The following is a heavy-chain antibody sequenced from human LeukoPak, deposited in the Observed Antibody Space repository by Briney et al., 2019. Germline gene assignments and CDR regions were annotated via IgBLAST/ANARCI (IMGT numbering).Heavy chain of an antibody. D-gene: IGHD3-22*01. Sequence: PSETLSLTCTVSGGSISTYHWSWIRQPPGEGLEWIGYIYYSGSTNYNPSLKSRVTISVDTSKNQFSLKLSSVTAADTAVYYCARDRPDSSGSTFDYWGQGTLVTVSS. V-gene: IGHV4-59*01. J-gene: IGHJ4*02. CDR1: GGSISTYH. CDR3: ARDRPDSSGSTFDY. CDR2: IYYSGST.